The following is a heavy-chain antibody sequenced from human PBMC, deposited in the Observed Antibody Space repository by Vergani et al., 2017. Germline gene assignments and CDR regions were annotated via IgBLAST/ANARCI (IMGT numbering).Heavy chain of an antibody. CDR1: GFTFSSHG. CDR2: IWYDGSNK. J-gene: IGHJ5*01. CDR3: ARWGNEKRLDS. V-gene: IGHV3-33*01. Sequence: QVQLVESAGGVVQPGRSLTLSCVASGFTFSSHGMHWVRQAPGKGLEWVAVIWYDGSNKYYGDSVKGRFTISRDNSKNTLYLQMNSLRVEDTAVYYCARWGNEKRLDSWGQGTLLTVSS. D-gene: IGHD1-1*01.